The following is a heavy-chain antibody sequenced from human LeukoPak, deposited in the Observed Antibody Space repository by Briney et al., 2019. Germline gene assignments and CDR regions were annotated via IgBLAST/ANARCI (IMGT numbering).Heavy chain of an antibody. CDR3: ARRAYGSGSFNRYYFDY. CDR1: GGSISNYY. V-gene: IGHV4-59*08. J-gene: IGHJ4*02. D-gene: IGHD3-10*01. Sequence: SETLSLTCTVSGGSISNYYWSWIRQPPGKGLEWIGYIYYSGSTNYNPSLKSRVTISVDTSNNQFSLKLNSVTAADTAVYYCARRAYGSGSFNRYYFDYWGQGTLVAVSS. CDR2: IYYSGST.